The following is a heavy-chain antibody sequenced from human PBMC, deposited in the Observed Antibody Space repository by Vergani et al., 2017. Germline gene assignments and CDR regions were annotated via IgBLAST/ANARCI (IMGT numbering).Heavy chain of an antibody. CDR3: ARLYGRDSSGSKYFDY. CDR1: GYSFTNYW. Sequence: EVQLVQSGAEVKKPGESLKISCQISGYSFTNYWIGWVRQMPGKGLEWMGIIPPADSDTRYSPSFQGQVTISVDKSISTAYLQRSSLRASDSAMYYCARLYGRDSSGSKYFDYGGQGTLVTVSS. CDR2: IPPADSDT. D-gene: IGHD3-22*01. V-gene: IGHV5-51*01. J-gene: IGHJ4*02.